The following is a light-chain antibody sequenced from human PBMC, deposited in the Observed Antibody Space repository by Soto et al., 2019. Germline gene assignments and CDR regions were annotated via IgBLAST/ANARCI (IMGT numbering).Light chain of an antibody. CDR2: DVS. CDR3: QQYNYYGT. V-gene: IGKV1-5*01. J-gene: IGKJ1*01. CDR1: ERLSGR. Sequence: DIQMTQSPSTLSSSVGDRVTITCRASERLSGRLAWYQQRPGQAPTLLIYDVSTLESGVPSRFIGTVSGTEFTLTISGLQTDDFATYSCQQYNYYGTFGPVTKVEVK.